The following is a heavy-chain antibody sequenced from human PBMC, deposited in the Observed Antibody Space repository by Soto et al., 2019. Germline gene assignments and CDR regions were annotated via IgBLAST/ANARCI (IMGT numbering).Heavy chain of an antibody. D-gene: IGHD1-1*01. V-gene: IGHV3-23*01. CDR3: AKRRWGYTGSAFEM. J-gene: IGHJ3*02. CDR1: GGIFSDYA. Sequence: GGSLRLSCGVSGGIFSDYAMSWVRQAPGKGLAWVSGVSGSGGSTYYAASVRGRFTISRDNSNNTLFLQMSGLRADDAAVYYCAKRRWGYTGSAFEMRGQATMVT. CDR2: VSGSGGST.